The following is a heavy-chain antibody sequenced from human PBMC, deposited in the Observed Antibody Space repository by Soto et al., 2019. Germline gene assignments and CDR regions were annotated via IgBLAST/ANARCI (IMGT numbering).Heavy chain of an antibody. V-gene: IGHV3-21*04. Sequence: GGSLRLSCAASGFTFTRYSMNWVRQAPGKGLEWVSSISSTTNYIYYVDSVKGRFTISRDNAKNSLYLQMNSLRAEDTAVYYCARGGRFDPWGQGTLVTVSS. J-gene: IGHJ5*02. CDR3: ARGGRFDP. CDR1: GFTFTRYS. CDR2: ISSTTNYI.